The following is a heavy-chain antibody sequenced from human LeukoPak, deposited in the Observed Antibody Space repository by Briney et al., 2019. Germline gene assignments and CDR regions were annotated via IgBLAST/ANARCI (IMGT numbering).Heavy chain of an antibody. CDR3: AKDGGPIVVVPAALDY. J-gene: IGHJ4*02. Sequence: PGGSLRLSCAASGFTFSSYAMSWVRQAPGKGLEWVSAISGSGGSTYYADSVKGRFTISRDNSKNTLYLQMNSLRAEDTAVYYCAKDGGPIVVVPAALDYWGQGTLVTVSS. D-gene: IGHD2-2*01. CDR2: ISGSGGST. V-gene: IGHV3-23*01. CDR1: GFTFSSYA.